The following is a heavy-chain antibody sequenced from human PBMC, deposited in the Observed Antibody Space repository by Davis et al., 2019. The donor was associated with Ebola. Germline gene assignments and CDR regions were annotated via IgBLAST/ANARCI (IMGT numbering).Heavy chain of an antibody. V-gene: IGHV5-51*01. J-gene: IGHJ4*02. CDR3: ARRGGSYIRQGFFFDS. D-gene: IGHD1-26*01. CDR1: GYPFANYW. Sequence: GESLKISCKGSGYPFANYWIAWVRQMPGKGLEWMGIIYSGDSDTRISPSFQGHVTISADRSIDTAYMRLNSLKASDTGMYYCARRGGSYIRQGFFFDSWGQGTLVTVS. CDR2: IYSGDSDT.